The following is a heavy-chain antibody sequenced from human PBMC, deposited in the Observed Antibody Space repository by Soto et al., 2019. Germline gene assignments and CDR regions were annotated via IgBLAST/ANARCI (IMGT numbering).Heavy chain of an antibody. Sequence: VQLVQSGAEVKKPGSSVKVSCKISGGTFSRYSISWVRQAPGQGLEWMGGIVPIFGTRNYAQNFQDSVPITTDESATTAHMGLSNLRSEDTAVYYCARPYEGGYSSNHHYYYALEVWGQGTAVTVSS. J-gene: IGHJ6*01. V-gene: IGHV1-69*01. D-gene: IGHD3-22*01. CDR1: GGTFSRYS. CDR3: ARPYEGGYSSNHHYYYALEV. CDR2: IVPIFGTR.